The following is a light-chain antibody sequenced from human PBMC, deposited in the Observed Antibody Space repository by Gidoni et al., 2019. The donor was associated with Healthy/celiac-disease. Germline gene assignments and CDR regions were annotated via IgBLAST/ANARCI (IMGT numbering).Light chain of an antibody. V-gene: IGKV1-5*03. CDR3: QQYNSYSGT. Sequence: DIQMTQSHSTLSASVGDRVTITCRASQSISSWLAWYQQKPGKAPKLLIYKASSLESGVPSRFSGSGSETEFTLTISSLQPDDFATYYCQQYNSYSGTFGQGTKVEIK. CDR2: KAS. J-gene: IGKJ1*01. CDR1: QSISSW.